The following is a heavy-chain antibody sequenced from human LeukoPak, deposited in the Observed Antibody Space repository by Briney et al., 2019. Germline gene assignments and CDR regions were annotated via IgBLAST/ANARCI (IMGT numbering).Heavy chain of an antibody. CDR1: GGSFSGYY. Sequence: SETLSLTCAVYGGSFSGYYWSWIRQPPGKGLEWIGEINHSGSTNYNPSLKSRVTISVDTSKNQFSLKLSSVTAADTAVYYCARDSKGIAASYWGQGTLVTVSS. CDR2: INHSGST. CDR3: ARDSKGIAASY. V-gene: IGHV4-34*01. D-gene: IGHD6-13*01. J-gene: IGHJ4*02.